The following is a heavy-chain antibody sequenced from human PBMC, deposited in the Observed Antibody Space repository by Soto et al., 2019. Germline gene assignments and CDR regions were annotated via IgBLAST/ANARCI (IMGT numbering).Heavy chain of an antibody. D-gene: IGHD4-17*01. CDR1: GGPFSSHT. J-gene: IGHJ2*01. CDR2: IIPALGTT. V-gene: IGHV1-69*08. CDR3: ARPDFGDYWYFDL. Sequence: QDQLVQSGAEVKKPGSSVKVSCKAFGGPFSSHTFSWVRQAPGQGLAWMGRIIPALGTTTYAQKFQGRVTITADESVTTVYLELSSVRTEDTAVYYCARPDFGDYWYFDLWGRGTLVTVSS.